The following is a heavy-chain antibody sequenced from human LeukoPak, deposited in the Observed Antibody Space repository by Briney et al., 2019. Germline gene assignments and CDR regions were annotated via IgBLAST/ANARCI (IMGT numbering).Heavy chain of an antibody. CDR2: IYTSGST. CDR1: GGSISSYY. V-gene: IGHV4-4*07. J-gene: IGHJ4*02. D-gene: IGHD5-12*01. Sequence: SETLSLTCTVSGGSISSYYWSWIRQPAGKGLEWIGRIYTSGSTNYNPSLKSRVTMSVDTSKNQFSLKLSSVTAADTAVYYCAGDRGGYIKVGYFDYWGQETLVTVSS. CDR3: AGDRGGYIKVGYFDY.